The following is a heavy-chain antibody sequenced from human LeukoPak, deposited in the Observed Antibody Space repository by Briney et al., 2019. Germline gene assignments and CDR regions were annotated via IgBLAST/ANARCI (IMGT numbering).Heavy chain of an antibody. CDR2: IYSSGST. CDR1: GGSISSYY. V-gene: IGHV4-59*12. CDR3: AIVLVPGWFDP. D-gene: IGHD2-15*01. J-gene: IGHJ5*02. Sequence: SETLSLTCTVSGGSISSYYWSWIRQPPGKGLEWIGYIYSSGSTNYNPSLKSRVTISVDKSNSEFSLHLTSVTAADTAVYYCAIVLVPGWFDPWGQGTLVTVSS.